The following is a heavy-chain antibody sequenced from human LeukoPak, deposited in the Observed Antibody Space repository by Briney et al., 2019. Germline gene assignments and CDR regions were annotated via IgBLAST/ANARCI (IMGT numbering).Heavy chain of an antibody. CDR2: SNHSGSS. D-gene: IGHD1-7*01. V-gene: IGHV4-34*01. J-gene: IGHJ4*02. Sequence: SETLSLTCAVYGGSFSRYSWSWVRQPPGKGLEWIGESNHSGSSRYSPSLKSRVTMSLDTSKNQFSLRLSSVTAADTAVYYCAKWHEKLLAFDSWGQGTLVTVSS. CDR1: GGSFSRYS. CDR3: AKWHEKLLAFDS.